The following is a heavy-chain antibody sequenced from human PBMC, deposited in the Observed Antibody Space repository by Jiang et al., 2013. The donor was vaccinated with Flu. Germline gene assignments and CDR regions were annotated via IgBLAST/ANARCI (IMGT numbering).Heavy chain of an antibody. Sequence: SVKVSCKASGYTFTTYGISWVRQAPGQGLEWMGWISAYNANTNFAQKLQGRVTMTTDTSTSTAYMELRSLRSDDTAVYYCARVAHYYGSGYYFDYWGQGTLVTVSS. CDR3: ARVAHYYGSGYYFDY. V-gene: IGHV1-18*01. CDR2: ISAYNANT. J-gene: IGHJ4*02. CDR1: GYTFTTYG. D-gene: IGHD3-10*01.